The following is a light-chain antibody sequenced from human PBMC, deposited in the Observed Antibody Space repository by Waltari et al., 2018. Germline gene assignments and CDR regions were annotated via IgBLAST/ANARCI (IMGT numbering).Light chain of an antibody. J-gene: IGKJ1*01. Sequence: ELVLTQSPGTLSLSPGDSATLSCRASRSIGTYLVWYQQKPGQAPRLLIYRASNRATGIPDRFSGSGSGTDFSLTISRLEPEDFAVYYCQNHERLPATFGQGTRVEIK. CDR2: RAS. CDR3: QNHERLPAT. CDR1: RSIGTY. V-gene: IGKV3-20*01.